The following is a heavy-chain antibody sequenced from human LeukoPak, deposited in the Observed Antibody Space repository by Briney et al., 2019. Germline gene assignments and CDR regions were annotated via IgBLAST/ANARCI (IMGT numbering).Heavy chain of an antibody. CDR1: GGSLSGYY. Sequence: SETLSLTCAVYGGSLSGYYWSWIRQPPGKGLEWIGYIYYSGSTNYNPSLKSRVTISVDTSKNQFSLKLSSVTAADTAVYYCARDGLPATVTEEGAFDIWGQGTMVTVSS. J-gene: IGHJ3*02. CDR2: IYYSGST. V-gene: IGHV4-59*01. D-gene: IGHD4-11*01. CDR3: ARDGLPATVTEEGAFDI.